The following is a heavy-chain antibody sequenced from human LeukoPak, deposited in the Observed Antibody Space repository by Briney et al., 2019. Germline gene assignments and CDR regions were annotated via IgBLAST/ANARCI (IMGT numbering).Heavy chain of an antibody. D-gene: IGHD3-22*01. J-gene: IGHJ4*02. Sequence: GGSLRLSCAASGFTFSTYAMHWVRQAPGKGLEYVSAISSNGGSTYYADSVKGRFTISRDNSKNTLYLQTNSLRAEDTAVYYCAKVSYDSSGYYYGGWYVVDYWGQGTLVTVSS. CDR1: GFTFSTYA. V-gene: IGHV3-64*04. CDR3: AKVSYDSSGYYYGGWYVVDY. CDR2: ISSNGGST.